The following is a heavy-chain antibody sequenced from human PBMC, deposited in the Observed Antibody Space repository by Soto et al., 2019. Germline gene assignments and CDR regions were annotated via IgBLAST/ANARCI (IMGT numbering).Heavy chain of an antibody. J-gene: IGHJ4*02. CDR1: GFTFHNYG. CDR2: ISYDGSNK. D-gene: IGHD6-19*01. V-gene: IGHV3-30*18. CDR3: AKVSYSSGWLVLDY. Sequence: PGGTLRLSCAASGFTFHNYGMHWFRQAPGKGLEWVAVISYDGSNKYYTDSVKGRFTISRDNSKNTLYLQMNSLRAEDTAVYYCAKVSYSSGWLVLDYWGQGTLVTVSS.